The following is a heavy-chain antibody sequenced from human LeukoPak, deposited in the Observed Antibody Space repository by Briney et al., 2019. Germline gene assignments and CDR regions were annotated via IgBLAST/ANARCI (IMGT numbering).Heavy chain of an antibody. CDR1: GFTFSSYS. V-gene: IGHV3-21*01. CDR2: ISSSSSYI. CDR3: ARDYDILTGYVLFDY. J-gene: IGHJ4*02. Sequence: GGSLRLSCAASGFTFSSYSMNWVRQAPGKGLEWVSSISSSSSYIYYADSVKGRFTISRDNAKNSLYLQMNSLRAEDTAVYYCARDYDILTGYVLFDYWGQGTPVTVSS. D-gene: IGHD3-9*01.